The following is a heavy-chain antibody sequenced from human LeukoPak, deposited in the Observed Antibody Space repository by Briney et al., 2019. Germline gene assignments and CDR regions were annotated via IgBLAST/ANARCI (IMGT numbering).Heavy chain of an antibody. CDR3: ARDQVAAAGAKFDY. D-gene: IGHD6-13*01. V-gene: IGHV1-2*02. CDR2: INPNSGGT. Sequence: ASVKVSCKASGYTFTGYYMHWVRQAPGQGLEWMGWINPNSGGTNYAQKFQGRVTMTRDTSISTAYMELSRLRSDDTAVYYCARDQVAAAGAKFDYWGQGTLVTVSS. J-gene: IGHJ4*02. CDR1: GYTFTGYY.